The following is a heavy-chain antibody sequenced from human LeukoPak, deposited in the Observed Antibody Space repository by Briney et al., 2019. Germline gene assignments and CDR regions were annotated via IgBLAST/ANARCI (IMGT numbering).Heavy chain of an antibody. CDR3: ATASRDSGRTQYYFDY. V-gene: IGHV1-24*01. Sequence: GASVKVSCKVSGYTLTELSMHWVRQAPGKGLEWMGGFDPEDGETIYAQKFQSRVTMTEDTSTDTAYMELSGLRSEDTAVYYCATASRDSGRTQYYFDYWGQGTLVTVSS. J-gene: IGHJ4*02. CDR1: GYTLTELS. CDR2: FDPEDGET. D-gene: IGHD1-26*01.